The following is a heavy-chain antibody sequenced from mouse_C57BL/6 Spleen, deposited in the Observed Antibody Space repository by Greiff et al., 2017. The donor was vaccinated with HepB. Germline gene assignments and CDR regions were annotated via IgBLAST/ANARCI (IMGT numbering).Heavy chain of an antibody. D-gene: IGHD1-1*01. V-gene: IGHV3-6*01. J-gene: IGHJ2*01. CDR1: GYSITSGYY. Sequence: EVKLMESGPGLVKPSQSLSLTCSVTGYSITSGYYWNWIRQFPGNKLEWMGYISYDGSNNYNPSLKNRISITRDTSKNQFFLKLNSVTTEDTATYYCARGDYAHFDYWGQGTTLTVSS. CDR3: ARGDYAHFDY. CDR2: ISYDGSN.